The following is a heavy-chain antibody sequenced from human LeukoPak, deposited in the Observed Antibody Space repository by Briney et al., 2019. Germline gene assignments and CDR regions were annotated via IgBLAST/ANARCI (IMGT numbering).Heavy chain of an antibody. D-gene: IGHD6-19*01. Sequence: GGSLRLSCAASGFTFSSYSMNWVRQAPGKGLEWVAVISYDGSNKYYADSVKGRFTISRDNSKNTLYLQMNSLRAEDTAVYYCAKPKQWLANPSNFDYWGQGTLVTVSS. J-gene: IGHJ4*02. V-gene: IGHV3-30*18. CDR1: GFTFSSYS. CDR2: ISYDGSNK. CDR3: AKPKQWLANPSNFDY.